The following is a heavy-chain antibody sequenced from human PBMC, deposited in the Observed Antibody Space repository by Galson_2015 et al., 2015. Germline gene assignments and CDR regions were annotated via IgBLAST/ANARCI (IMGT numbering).Heavy chain of an antibody. J-gene: IGHJ4*02. D-gene: IGHD6-6*01. CDR2: IKQDGSEK. V-gene: IGHV3-7*01. CDR3: ARAMRGIAARPGFDY. CDR1: GFTFNSYW. Sequence: SLRLSCAASGFTFNSYWMSWVRQAPGKGLEWVANIKQDGSEKYYVDSVKGRFTISRDNAKNSLYLQMNSLRAEDTAVYYCARAMRGIAARPGFDYWGQGTLVTVSS.